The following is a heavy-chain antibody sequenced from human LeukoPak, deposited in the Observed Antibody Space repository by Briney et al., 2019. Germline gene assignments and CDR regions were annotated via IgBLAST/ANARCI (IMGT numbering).Heavy chain of an antibody. Sequence: SETLSLTCTVSGGSISSYYWSWIRQPPGRGLEWIGYIYYSGSTYYNPSLKSRVTISVDTSKNQFSLKLSSVTAADTAVYYCARDGSTPVSGFDYWGQGTLVTVSS. V-gene: IGHV4-59*12. CDR2: IYYSGST. CDR3: ARDGSTPVSGFDY. J-gene: IGHJ4*02. CDR1: GGSISSYY. D-gene: IGHD6-13*01.